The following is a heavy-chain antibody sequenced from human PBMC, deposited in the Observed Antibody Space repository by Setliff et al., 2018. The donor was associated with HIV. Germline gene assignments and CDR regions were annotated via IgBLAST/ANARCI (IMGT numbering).Heavy chain of an antibody. V-gene: IGHV1-2*02. CDR2: INPNSGGT. Sequence: ASVKVSCKASGYTFTGYYMHWVRQAPGQGLEWMGWINPNSGGTNYAQKFQGKVTMTRDTSISTAYMGLRSLRSDDRAVYYCARWRFRAVAGTGGRGWCDPWGQGTLVTVSS. CDR3: ARWRFRAVAGTGGRGWCDP. CDR1: GYTFTGYY. D-gene: IGHD6-19*01. J-gene: IGHJ5*02.